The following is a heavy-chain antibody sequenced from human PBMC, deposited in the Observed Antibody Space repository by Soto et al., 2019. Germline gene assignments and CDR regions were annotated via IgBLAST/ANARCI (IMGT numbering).Heavy chain of an antibody. CDR3: AKDGGLRHLGELPLSPFFFDY. D-gene: IGHD3-16*02. Sequence: GGSLRLSCAASGFTFSSYAMSWVRQAPGKGLEWVSAISGSGGSTYYADSVKGRFTISRDNSKNTLYLQMNSLRAKDTAVYYCAKDGGLRHLGELPLSPFFFDYWGQGTLVTVSP. CDR2: ISGSGGST. J-gene: IGHJ4*02. V-gene: IGHV3-23*01. CDR1: GFTFSSYA.